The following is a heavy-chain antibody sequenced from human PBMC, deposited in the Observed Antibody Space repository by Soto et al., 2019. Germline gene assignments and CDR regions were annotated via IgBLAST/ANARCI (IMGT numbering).Heavy chain of an antibody. D-gene: IGHD6-19*01. Sequence: SETLSLTCTFSCGSIISSSYYWGWIRQPPGKGLEWIGSIYYSGSTYYNPSLKSRVTISVDTSKNQFSLKLSSVTAADTAVYYCASHSSGWYWGQGTLVTVSS. CDR1: CGSIISSSYY. J-gene: IGHJ4*02. CDR3: ASHSSGWY. V-gene: IGHV4-39*01. CDR2: IYYSGST.